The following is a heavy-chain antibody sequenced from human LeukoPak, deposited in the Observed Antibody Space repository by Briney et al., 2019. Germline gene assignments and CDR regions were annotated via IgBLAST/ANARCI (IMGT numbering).Heavy chain of an antibody. V-gene: IGHV3-23*01. Sequence: GGSLRLSCEASGFTISSYAMSWVRQAPGKGLEWVSVISGSGDSTYYADSVEGRCTISRDNSKDALYLQMNSLRAEDTAVYYCARVGYSGYDYDYWGQGTLVTVSS. J-gene: IGHJ4*02. CDR3: ARVGYSGYDYDY. CDR2: ISGSGDST. CDR1: GFTISSYA. D-gene: IGHD5-12*01.